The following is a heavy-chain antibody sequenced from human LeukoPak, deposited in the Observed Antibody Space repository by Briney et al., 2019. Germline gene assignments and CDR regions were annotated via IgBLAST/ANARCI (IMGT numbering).Heavy chain of an antibody. CDR3: ARGGRGVPAASDY. Sequence: PGGSLRLSCAASGFTFSSYAMSWVRQAPGKGLEWVSSISGSGASAYYADSVEGRFTISRDTSKNTVYLQMNSLRAEDTAVYYCARGGRGVPAASDYWGQGILVTVSS. CDR2: ISGSGASA. CDR1: GFTFSSYA. V-gene: IGHV3-23*01. J-gene: IGHJ4*02. D-gene: IGHD2-2*01.